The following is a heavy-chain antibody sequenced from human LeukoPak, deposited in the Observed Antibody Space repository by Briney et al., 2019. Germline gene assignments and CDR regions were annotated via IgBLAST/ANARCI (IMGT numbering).Heavy chain of an antibody. Sequence: ASVKVSCKASGGTFSSYAISWVRQAPGQGLEWMGGIIPIFGTANYAQKFQGRVTITADESTSTAYMELSSLRSEDTAVYYCARGDSRYSYGHYYYYYMDVWGKGITVTISS. D-gene: IGHD5-18*01. CDR1: GGTFSSYA. J-gene: IGHJ6*03. CDR3: ARGDSRYSYGHYYYYYMDV. CDR2: IIPIFGTA. V-gene: IGHV1-69*13.